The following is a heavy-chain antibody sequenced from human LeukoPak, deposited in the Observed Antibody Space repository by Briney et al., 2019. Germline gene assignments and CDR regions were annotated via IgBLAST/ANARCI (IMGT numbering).Heavy chain of an antibody. Sequence: GGSLRLSCAASGFTFSSYAMSWVRQAPGKGLEWVSAISGSGGSTYYADSVKGRFTISRDNSKNTLYLQMNSLRAEDTAVYYCAKAPDIVVVPAASRFDYWGQGTLVTVSS. J-gene: IGHJ4*02. CDR1: GFTFSSYA. CDR2: ISGSGGST. CDR3: AKAPDIVVVPAASRFDY. V-gene: IGHV3-23*01. D-gene: IGHD2-2*01.